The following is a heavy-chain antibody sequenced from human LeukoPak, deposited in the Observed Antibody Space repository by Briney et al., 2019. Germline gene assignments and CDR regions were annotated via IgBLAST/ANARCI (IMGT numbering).Heavy chain of an antibody. V-gene: IGHV4-39*07. CDR3: ASPHPTGIAAAGSKPYY. Sequence: SETLSLTCTVSGGSISSSSYYWGWIRQPPGKGLEWIGSIYYSGSTYYNPSLKSRVTISVDTSKNQFSLRLSSVTAADTAVYYCASPHPTGIAAAGSKPYYWGQGTLVTVSS. CDR2: IYYSGST. J-gene: IGHJ4*02. CDR1: GGSISSSSYY. D-gene: IGHD6-13*01.